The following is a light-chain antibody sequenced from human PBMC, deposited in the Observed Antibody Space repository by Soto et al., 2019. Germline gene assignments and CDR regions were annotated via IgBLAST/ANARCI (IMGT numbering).Light chain of an antibody. CDR3: QQYGSSPRT. J-gene: IGKJ1*01. CDR1: QSVSSSY. V-gene: IGKV3-20*01. Sequence: GLTESPGTGSLTPGERATLSCRASQSVSSSYLAWYQQKPGQAPRLLIYGASSRATGIPDRFSGSGSGTDFTLTISRLEPEDFAVYYCQQYGSSPRTFGQGTKVDIK. CDR2: GAS.